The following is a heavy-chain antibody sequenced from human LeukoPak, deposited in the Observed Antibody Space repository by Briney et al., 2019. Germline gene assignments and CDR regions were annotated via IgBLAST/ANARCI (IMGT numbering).Heavy chain of an antibody. CDR3: ASDRLPGELSYFDY. CDR1: GGSISSGSYY. D-gene: IGHD3-16*02. CDR2: IYTSGST. Sequence: PSETLSLTCTVSGGSISSGSYYWSWIRQPAGKGLEWIGRIYTSGSTNYNPSLKSRVTISVDTSKNQFSLKLSSVTAADTAVYYCASDRLPGELSYFDYWGQGTLVTVSS. J-gene: IGHJ4*02. V-gene: IGHV4-61*02.